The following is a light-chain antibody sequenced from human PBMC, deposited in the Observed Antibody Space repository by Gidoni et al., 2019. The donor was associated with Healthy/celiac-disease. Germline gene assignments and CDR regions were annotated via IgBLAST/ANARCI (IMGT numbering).Light chain of an antibody. CDR1: KVGDKY. CDR3: QAWDSSTAV. Sequence: SYELTHPPSVSVSPGQTASITCLGDKVGDKYACWYQQKPGQSPVLVIYQDSKRPSGIPERFSGSNSGNTATLTISGTQAMDEADYYCQAWDSSTAVFGGGTKLTVL. CDR2: QDS. V-gene: IGLV3-1*01. J-gene: IGLJ2*01.